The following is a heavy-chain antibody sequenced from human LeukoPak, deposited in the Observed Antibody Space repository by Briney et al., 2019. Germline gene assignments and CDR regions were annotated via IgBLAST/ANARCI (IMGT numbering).Heavy chain of an antibody. CDR2: IYYSGST. CDR1: GGSMKSYY. J-gene: IGHJ3*02. CDR3: ARVGGMLTINNEAFDI. V-gene: IGHV4-59*01. Sequence: PSETLSLTCTVSGGSMKSYYWDWIRQPPGKGLEWIGYIYYSGSTNYNPSLKSRVTISVDPSKNQFSLKLTSVTAADTAIYYCARVGGMLTINNEAFDIWGQGTVVTVS. D-gene: IGHD3-16*01.